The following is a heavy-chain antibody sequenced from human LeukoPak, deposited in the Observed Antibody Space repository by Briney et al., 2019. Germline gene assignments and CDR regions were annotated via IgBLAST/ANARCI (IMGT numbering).Heavy chain of an antibody. V-gene: IGHV4-59*01. CDR3: ARGGEGYGSGQRENLYYYYMDV. D-gene: IGHD3-10*01. CDR1: AGSISSYY. Sequence: PSETLSPTCTVSAGSISSYYWSWIRQPPGEGLEWIGYIHYSGSTDYNPSLKSRVTLPGDTSKNQFSWKLSSVTAVDTAVYFCARGGEGYGSGQRENLYYYYMDVWVKGTTVTISS. CDR2: IHYSGST. J-gene: IGHJ6*03.